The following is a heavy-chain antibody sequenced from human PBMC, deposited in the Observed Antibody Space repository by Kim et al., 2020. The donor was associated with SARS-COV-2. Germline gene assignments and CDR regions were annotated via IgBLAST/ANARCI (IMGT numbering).Heavy chain of an antibody. CDR3: ARDEGTTTLRNLYDY. V-gene: IGHV3-30*07. Sequence: ADSVKGRFTISRDNSRNTLYLQMNSLRAEDTAMYYCARDEGTTTLRNLYDYWGQGTLVTVSS. J-gene: IGHJ4*02. D-gene: IGHD3-3*01.